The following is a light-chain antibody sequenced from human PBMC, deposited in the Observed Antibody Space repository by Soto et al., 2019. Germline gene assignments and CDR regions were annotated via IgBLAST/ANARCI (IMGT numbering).Light chain of an antibody. V-gene: IGKV3-15*01. J-gene: IGKJ1*01. CDR1: QSVASS. CDR3: QQYNKWPPWT. Sequence: PGERVTLSCMASQSVASSVAWYQQKPGLAPRLLIYAVSTRATGVPARFSGNGSETEFSLTISGLQSDDFALYYCQQYNKWPPWTFGQGTKVDIK. CDR2: AVS.